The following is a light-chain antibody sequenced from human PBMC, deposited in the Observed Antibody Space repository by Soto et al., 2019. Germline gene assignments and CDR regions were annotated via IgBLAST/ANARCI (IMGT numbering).Light chain of an antibody. Sequence: DIQMTQYPSTLSGSVGERVTITCRASQTISSWLAWYQQKPGKAPKLLIYKASTLKSGVPSRFSGSGSGTEFTLTISSLQPDDFATYYCQHYNSYSEAFGQGTKV. CDR3: QHYNSYSEA. V-gene: IGKV1-5*03. CDR2: KAS. J-gene: IGKJ1*01. CDR1: QTISSW.